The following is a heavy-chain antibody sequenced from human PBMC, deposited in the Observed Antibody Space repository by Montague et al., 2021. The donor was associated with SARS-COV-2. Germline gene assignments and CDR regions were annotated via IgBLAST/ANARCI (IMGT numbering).Heavy chain of an antibody. V-gene: IGHV3-23*01. D-gene: IGHD5-12*01. J-gene: IGHJ4*02. CDR2: ISSIGNT. CDR1: GFIFSNYA. Sequence: SLRLSCAASGFIFSNYAVSWVRQAPGKGLEWVSTISSIGNTHYTDAVTGRFTISRDNSKNSVYLHVDNRRADDTAVYYCATWMDIHFDHWGQGTPVTVSS. CDR3: ATWMDIHFDH.